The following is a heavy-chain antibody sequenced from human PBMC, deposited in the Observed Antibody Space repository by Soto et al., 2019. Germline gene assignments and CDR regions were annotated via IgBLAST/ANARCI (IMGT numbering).Heavy chain of an antibody. J-gene: IGHJ6*02. CDR2: ISYDGSNK. V-gene: IGHV3-30*03. CDR1: GFTFNSYG. CDR3: ARSTSYTLNSYYGMDV. Sequence: QVQLVESGGGVVQPGRSLRLSCAASGFTFNSYGMHWVRQAPGKGLEWVAVISYDGSNKYYTDSVKGRFTIARDNSKNTLYLQMNSLRIEDTAVFYCARSTSYTLNSYYGMDVWGQGTTVTVSS. D-gene: IGHD6-6*01.